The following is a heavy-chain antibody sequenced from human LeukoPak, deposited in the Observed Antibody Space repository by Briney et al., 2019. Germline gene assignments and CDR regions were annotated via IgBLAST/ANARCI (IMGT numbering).Heavy chain of an antibody. D-gene: IGHD4-23*01. CDR2: IYTSGST. CDR1: GDSISSYY. J-gene: IGHJ4*02. V-gene: IGHV4-4*07. Sequence: SETLSLTCTVSGDSISSYYWSWIRQPAGKGLEWIGRIYTSGSTNYNPSHKSRVTISVDKSKNQFSLKLSSVTAADTAVYYCAREVRGNPTHFDYWGQGTLVTVSS. CDR3: AREVRGNPTHFDY.